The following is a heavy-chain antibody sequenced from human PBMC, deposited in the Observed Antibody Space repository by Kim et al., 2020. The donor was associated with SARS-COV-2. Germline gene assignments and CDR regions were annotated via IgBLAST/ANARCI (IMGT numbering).Heavy chain of an antibody. D-gene: IGHD2-15*01. CDR3: ALPPFPLGVVAASYYFDY. CDR1: GGTFSSYA. CDR2: IIPIFGTA. J-gene: IGHJ4*02. V-gene: IGHV1-69*13. Sequence: SVKVSCKASGGTFSSYAISWVRQAPGQGLEWMGGIIPIFGTANYAQKFQGRVTITADESTSTAYMELSSLRSEDTDVYYCALPPFPLGVVAASYYFDYWGQGTLVTVSS.